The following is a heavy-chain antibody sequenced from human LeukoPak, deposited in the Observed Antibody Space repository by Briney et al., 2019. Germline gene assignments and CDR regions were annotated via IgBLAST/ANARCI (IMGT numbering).Heavy chain of an antibody. Sequence: SSETLSLTCTVSGGSISSGSYYWSWIRQPAGKGLEWIGRIYTSGGTNYNPSLKSRVTISVDTSKNQFSLKLSSVTAADTAVYYCAALGNLSFDYWGQGTLVTVSS. V-gene: IGHV4-61*02. CDR3: AALGNLSFDY. CDR1: GGSISSGSYY. D-gene: IGHD3-16*01. CDR2: IYTSGGT. J-gene: IGHJ4*02.